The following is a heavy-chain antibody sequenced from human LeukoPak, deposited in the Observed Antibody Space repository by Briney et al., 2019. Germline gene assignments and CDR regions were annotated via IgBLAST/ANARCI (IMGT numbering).Heavy chain of an antibody. CDR3: AREQPAGSTDY. V-gene: IGHV3-64*01. CDR2: VSPDGRTT. J-gene: IGHJ4*02. Sequence: GGSLRLSCAASGFTFSSYAMHWVRQAPGKGLEYVSVVSPDGRTTYYTNSVKGRFTISRDNSKNTIYLQMGSLRDDDTAVYYCAREQPAGSTDYWGQGTLVTVSS. D-gene: IGHD2-2*01. CDR1: GFTFSSYA.